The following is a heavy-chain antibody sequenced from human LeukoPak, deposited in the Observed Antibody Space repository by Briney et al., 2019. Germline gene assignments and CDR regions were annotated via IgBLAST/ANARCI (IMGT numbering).Heavy chain of an antibody. CDR3: ARGGVAYCSSTSCYSTQQSWFDP. J-gene: IGHJ5*02. CDR1: GGTFSSYA. D-gene: IGHD2-2*01. V-gene: IGHV1-69*13. CDR2: IIPIFGTA. Sequence: SVKVSCKASGGTFSSYAISWVRQAPGQGLEWMGGIIPIFGTANYAQKFQGRVTITADESTSTAHMELSSLRSEDTAVYYCARGGVAYCSSTSCYSTQQSWFDPWGQGTLVTVSS.